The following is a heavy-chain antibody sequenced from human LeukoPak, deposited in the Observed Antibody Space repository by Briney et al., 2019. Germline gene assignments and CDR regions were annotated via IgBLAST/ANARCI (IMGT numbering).Heavy chain of an antibody. D-gene: IGHD3-16*01. CDR1: GFTFNRFY. Sequence: GGSLRLSCSASGFTFNRFYLHWVRQAPGKGLEFVSHISSNGATTYYADSVKGRFTISRDNAKNSLYLQMNSLRAEDTAVYYCARVGGLPDYWGQGTLVTVSS. V-gene: IGHV3-64*04. CDR2: ISSNGATT. CDR3: ARVGGLPDY. J-gene: IGHJ4*02.